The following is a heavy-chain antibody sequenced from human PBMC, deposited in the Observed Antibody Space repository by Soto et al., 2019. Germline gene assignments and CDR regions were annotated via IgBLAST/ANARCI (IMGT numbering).Heavy chain of an antibody. J-gene: IGHJ6*02. Sequence: PGGSLRLSCAASGFTFSSYSMNWVRQAPGKGLEWVSSISSSSSYIYYADSVKGRFTISRDNAKNSLYLQMNSLRAEDTAVYYCARDKTYDILTGYCPHLLGCYGMDVWGQGTTVTVSS. CDR2: ISSSSSYI. CDR3: ARDKTYDILTGYCPHLLGCYGMDV. D-gene: IGHD3-9*01. V-gene: IGHV3-21*01. CDR1: GFTFSSYS.